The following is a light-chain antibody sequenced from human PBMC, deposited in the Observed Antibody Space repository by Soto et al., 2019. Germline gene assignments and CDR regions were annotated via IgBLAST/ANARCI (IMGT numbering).Light chain of an antibody. J-gene: IGKJ4*01. Sequence: DIQMTQSPSTLSGSVGDRVTITCRASQTISSWFAWYQQKPGKAPKLLIYKASTLKSGVPSKFSGSGSGTEFTLTISSLQPDDFATYYCQQYNNWSGLTFGGGTKVNIK. CDR2: KAS. CDR1: QTISSW. CDR3: QQYNNWSGLT. V-gene: IGKV1-5*03.